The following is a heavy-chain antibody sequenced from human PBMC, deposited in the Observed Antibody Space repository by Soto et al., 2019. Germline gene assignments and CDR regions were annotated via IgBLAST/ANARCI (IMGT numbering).Heavy chain of an antibody. CDR2: IIPIFGTA. CDR1: GGTFSSYA. J-gene: IGHJ4*02. CDR3: ATVAEVISFRYGYFDY. Sequence: SVKVSCKASGGTFSSYAISWVRQAPGQGLEWMGGIIPIFGTANYAQKFQGRVTITADESTSTAYMELSSLRSEDTAVYYCATVAEVISFRYGYFDYWGQGTPVPVSS. V-gene: IGHV1-69*13. D-gene: IGHD2-21*01.